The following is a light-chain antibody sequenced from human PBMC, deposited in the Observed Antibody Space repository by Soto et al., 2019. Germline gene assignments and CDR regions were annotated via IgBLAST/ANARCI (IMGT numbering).Light chain of an antibody. CDR3: IHTLQTPYT. Sequence: DIVMTQSPLSLPVTPGEPASISCKSSQRLLHSDGDNYLEWYVQKAGQSPQLLIYLVSHRASGVPDRLSGSGSGTDFTLKISNVEADDVGVYDCIHTLQTPYTFGPGTKVDSK. CDR2: LVS. V-gene: IGKV2-28*01. J-gene: IGKJ3*01. CDR1: QRLLHSDGDNY.